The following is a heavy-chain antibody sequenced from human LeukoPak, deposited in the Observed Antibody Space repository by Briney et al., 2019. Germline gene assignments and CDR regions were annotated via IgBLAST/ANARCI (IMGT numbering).Heavy chain of an antibody. CDR2: IKQDESEK. V-gene: IGHV3-7*01. Sequence: QAGGSLRLSCSASGFIFSSYWMSWVRQAPGKGLEWVAIIKQDESEKYYVDSVKGRFTISRDNAKNSLYLQMNSLRAEDTAVYYCARDHEIWGQGTMVTVSS. CDR1: GFIFSSYW. J-gene: IGHJ3*02. CDR3: ARDHEI.